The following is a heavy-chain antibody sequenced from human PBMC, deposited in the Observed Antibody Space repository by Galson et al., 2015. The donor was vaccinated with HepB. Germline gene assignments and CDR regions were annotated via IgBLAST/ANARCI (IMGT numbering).Heavy chain of an antibody. CDR3: ARVAAQNHYDSSGYYYPFDY. Sequence: SLRLSCAASGFTFSSYWMHWVRQAPGKGLVWVSRINSDGSSTSYADSVKGRFTISRDNAKNTLYLQMNSLRAEDTAVYYCARVAAQNHYDSSGYYYPFDYWGQGTLVTVSS. D-gene: IGHD3-22*01. CDR1: GFTFSSYW. V-gene: IGHV3-74*01. CDR2: INSDGSST. J-gene: IGHJ4*02.